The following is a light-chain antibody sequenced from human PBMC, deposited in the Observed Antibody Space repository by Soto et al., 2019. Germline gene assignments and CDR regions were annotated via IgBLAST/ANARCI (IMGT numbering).Light chain of an antibody. CDR1: SSDVGDYNY. J-gene: IGLJ2*01. CDR3: SSYTSSSTHVV. V-gene: IGLV2-14*01. Sequence: QSALTQPASVSGSPGQSITISCTGTSSDVGDYNYVSWYQHHPGKAPKVMIYEVSNRPSGVSNRFSGSKSGNTASLTISGLQAEDEADYYCSSYTSSSTHVVFGGGTKLTVL. CDR2: EVS.